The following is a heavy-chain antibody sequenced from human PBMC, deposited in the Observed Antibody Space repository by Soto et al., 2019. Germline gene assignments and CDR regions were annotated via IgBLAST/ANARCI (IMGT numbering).Heavy chain of an antibody. J-gene: IGHJ6*02. CDR1: GGTFSSYA. D-gene: IGHD4-4*01. CDR2: IIPIFGTA. Sequence: QVQLVQSGAEVKKPGSSVKVSCKASGGTFSSYAISWVRQAPGQGLEWMGGIIPIFGTANYAQKFQGRVTITANESTSTAYMELSSLRSEDTAVDYCAIDTVTLMGSDYCMDVCCQGTKVTVAS. CDR3: AIDTVTLMGSDYCMDV. V-gene: IGHV1-69*01.